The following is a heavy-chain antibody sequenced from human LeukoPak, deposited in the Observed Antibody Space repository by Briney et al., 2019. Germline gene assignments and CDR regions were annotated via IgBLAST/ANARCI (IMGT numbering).Heavy chain of an antibody. CDR2: IYSGGST. D-gene: IGHD4-17*01. Sequence: PGGSLRLSCAASKFTVSSKYMSWVRQAPGKGLEWVSVIYSGGSTHYADSVKGRFTISRDNSKNTLYLQMNSLRAEDTAVYYCARHGTTVTTSWFDPWGQGTLVTVSS. J-gene: IGHJ5*02. CDR1: KFTVSSKY. V-gene: IGHV3-66*04. CDR3: ARHGTTVTTSWFDP.